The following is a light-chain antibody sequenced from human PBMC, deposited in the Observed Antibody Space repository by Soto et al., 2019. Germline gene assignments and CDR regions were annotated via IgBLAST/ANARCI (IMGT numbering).Light chain of an antibody. CDR1: QSISSR. CDR3: QQYTNTNNPWM. Sequence: DIKMSQSPSTLSASVGDRVTMTCRVMQSISSRLAWYQQKPGKAPKLLIHKASTLKSGVPSRFSGSGSGTEFTLIISGLQPDDSATYYCQQYTNTNNPWMFGQGTKVDIK. J-gene: IGKJ1*01. V-gene: IGKV1-5*03. CDR2: KAS.